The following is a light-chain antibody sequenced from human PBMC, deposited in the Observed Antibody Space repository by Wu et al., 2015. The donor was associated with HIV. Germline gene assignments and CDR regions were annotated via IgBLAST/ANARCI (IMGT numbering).Light chain of an antibody. CDR3: QQSYSTLRT. J-gene: IGKJ1*01. CDR2: AAS. V-gene: IGKV1-39*01. Sequence: DIQMTQSPSSLSASVGDRVTITCRASQSINSYLNWYQQKPGKAPKLLIYAASSLQSGVPSRFSGSGSGTDFTLTISSLQPEDFATYYCQQSYSTLRTFGQGTKVEIK. CDR1: QSINSY.